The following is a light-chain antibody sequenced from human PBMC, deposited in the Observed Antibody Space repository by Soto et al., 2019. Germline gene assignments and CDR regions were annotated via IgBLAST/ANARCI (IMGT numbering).Light chain of an antibody. V-gene: IGLV2-11*01. Sequence: QSVLTQPRSVSGXPGXXXXIXXXGXSSYVGGYNYVSWYQEQPGKAPKLMIYDVSKRPSGVPDRFSGSKSGNTASLTISGLQAEDEADYYCCSYAGSYSYVFGTGTKVTVL. CDR3: CSYAGSYSYV. J-gene: IGLJ1*01. CDR1: SSYVGGYNY. CDR2: DVS.